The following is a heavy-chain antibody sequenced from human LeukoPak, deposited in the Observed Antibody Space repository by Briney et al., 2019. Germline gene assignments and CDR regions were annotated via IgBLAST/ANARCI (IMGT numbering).Heavy chain of an antibody. CDR2: INHSGTA. Sequence: SETLSLTCAVYMESLSGFYWSWIRQTPEKGLEWIGEINHSGTAKYNPSLKSRVSISIDASKDQFSLRLTSVTAADTALYYCARIGYDYGFSFDHWGQGTLVTVSS. J-gene: IGHJ4*02. CDR3: ARIGYDYGFSFDH. CDR1: MESLSGFY. D-gene: IGHD3-10*01. V-gene: IGHV4-34*01.